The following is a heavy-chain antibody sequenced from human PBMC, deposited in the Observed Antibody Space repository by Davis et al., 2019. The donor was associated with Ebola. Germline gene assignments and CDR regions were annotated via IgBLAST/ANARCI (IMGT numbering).Heavy chain of an antibody. CDR3: ASRLAPVGDIWFGSHDFNY. V-gene: IGHV4-39*07. CDR2: INHNGTT. D-gene: IGHD3-10*01. CDR1: GGSISSGTYY. Sequence: MPSETLSPPCTVLGGSISSGTYYWSWIRQSPGKGLEWIGEINHNGTTNYNPSLKSRVTISVDTPKNQFSLKLSSVTAADTAVNYCASRLAPVGDIWFGSHDFNYWGQGTLVTVSS. J-gene: IGHJ4*02.